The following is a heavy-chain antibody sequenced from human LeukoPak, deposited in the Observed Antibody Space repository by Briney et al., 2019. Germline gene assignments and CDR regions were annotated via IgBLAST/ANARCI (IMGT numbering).Heavy chain of an antibody. D-gene: IGHD1-26*01. J-gene: IGHJ3*02. CDR2: IYPGDSDT. CDR3: ARLRYSGSSTDAFDI. Sequence: GESLKISCKDSGTSFTTYWIGWVRQLPGKGLELMGIIYPGDSDTRYSPSFQGQVTISADKSISTAYLQWSSLKASDTAMYYCARLRYSGSSTDAFDIWGQGTMVTFSS. V-gene: IGHV5-51*01. CDR1: GTSFTTYW.